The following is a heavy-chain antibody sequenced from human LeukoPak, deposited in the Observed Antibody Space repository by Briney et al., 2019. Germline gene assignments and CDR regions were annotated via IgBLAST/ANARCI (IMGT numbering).Heavy chain of an antibody. CDR3: ASAIRYFDWLPTY. CDR1: GGSFSGYY. CDR2: INHSGST. D-gene: IGHD3-9*01. J-gene: IGHJ4*02. V-gene: IGHV4-34*01. Sequence: SETLSLTCAVYGGSFSGYYWSWIRQPPGKGLEWIGEINHSGSTNYNPSLKSRVTISVDTSKNQFSLKLSSVTAADTAVYYCASAIRYFDWLPTYWGQGTLVTVSS.